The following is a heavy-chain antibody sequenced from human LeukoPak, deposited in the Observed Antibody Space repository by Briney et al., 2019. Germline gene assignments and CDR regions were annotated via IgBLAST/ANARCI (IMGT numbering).Heavy chain of an antibody. CDR1: GFTFSNYW. D-gene: IGHD5-18*01. J-gene: IGHJ4*02. CDR2: IKKDGGEK. Sequence: GGSLRLSCAASGFTFSNYWMTWVRQAPGKGLEWVANIKKDGGEKYYVDSVKGRFTISRDNAKTSLYLEMNSLRAEDAAVYYCARHLSGVTGYTYGRGIDYWGQGTLVTVSS. CDR3: ARHLSGVTGYTYGRGIDY. V-gene: IGHV3-7*01.